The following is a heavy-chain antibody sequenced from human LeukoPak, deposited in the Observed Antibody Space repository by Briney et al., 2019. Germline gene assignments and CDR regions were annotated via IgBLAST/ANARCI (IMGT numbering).Heavy chain of an antibody. D-gene: IGHD1-1*01. Sequence: GASVKVSCKASGYTFTGYYMHWVRQAPGQGLEWMGWINPNSGGTNYAQKFQGRVTMTRDTSISTAYMELSRLRSDDTAVYYCARRAYSAAYWKHFDYWGQGTLVTVSS. V-gene: IGHV1-2*02. CDR2: INPNSGGT. CDR1: GYTFTGYY. J-gene: IGHJ4*02. CDR3: ARRAYSAAYWKHFDY.